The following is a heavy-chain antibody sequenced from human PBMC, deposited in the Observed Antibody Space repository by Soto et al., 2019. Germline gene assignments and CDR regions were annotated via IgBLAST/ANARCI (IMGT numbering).Heavy chain of an antibody. CDR3: AKDHNYDSSGYYFIWFDP. D-gene: IGHD3-22*01. J-gene: IGHJ5*02. CDR2: ISTTSMTT. Sequence: GESLKISCAAAGFTFSTYSMNWVRQAPGKGLEWISYISTTSMTTHYADSVRGRFTISRDNAKNSLYLQMNSLRDEDTALYYCAKDHNYDSSGYYFIWFDPWGQGTLVTVSS. CDR1: GFTFSTYS. V-gene: IGHV3-48*02.